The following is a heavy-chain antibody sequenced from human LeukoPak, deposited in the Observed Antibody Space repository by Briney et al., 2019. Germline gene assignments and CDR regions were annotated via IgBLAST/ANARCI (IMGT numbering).Heavy chain of an antibody. Sequence: GGSLRLSCAASGFTFSSSAMSWVRQARGKGLEWVSAISNNGGYTYYADSVQGRFTISRDNSKSTLCLQMNSLRAEDTAVYYCAKQLGYCSDGSCYFPYWGQGTLVTVSS. CDR3: AKQLGYCSDGSCYFPY. CDR2: ISNNGGYT. J-gene: IGHJ4*02. V-gene: IGHV3-23*01. CDR1: GFTFSSSA. D-gene: IGHD2-15*01.